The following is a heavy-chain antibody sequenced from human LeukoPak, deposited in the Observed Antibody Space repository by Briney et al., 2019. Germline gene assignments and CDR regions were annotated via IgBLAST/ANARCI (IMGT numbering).Heavy chain of an antibody. CDR1: GSSIIDYY. V-gene: IGHV4-59*12. Sequence: SETLSLTCSVSGSSIIDYYWTWIRQSPGNAPEWLGYTHYSGSSGSSPSLKSRVTMSVDASKSQLSLKLSSVTAADTAVYYCARASLRSSDGAFYYMDVWGTGTTVTVSS. CDR3: ARASLRSSDGAFYYMDV. J-gene: IGHJ6*03. CDR2: THYSGSS. D-gene: IGHD3-22*01.